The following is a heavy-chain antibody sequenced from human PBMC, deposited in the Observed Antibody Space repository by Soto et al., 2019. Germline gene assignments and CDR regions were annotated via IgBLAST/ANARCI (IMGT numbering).Heavy chain of an antibody. J-gene: IGHJ6*03. Sequence: QVQLVESGGGVVQPGRSLRLSCAASGFTFSSYGMHWVRQAPGKGLEWVAVISYDGSNKYYADSVKGRFTISRDNSKNTLYLQMNSLRAEDTAVYYCAKDLVTMVRGARDYYYYYMDVWGKGTTVTVSS. D-gene: IGHD3-10*01. CDR1: GFTFSSYG. CDR2: ISYDGSNK. V-gene: IGHV3-30*18. CDR3: AKDLVTMVRGARDYYYYYMDV.